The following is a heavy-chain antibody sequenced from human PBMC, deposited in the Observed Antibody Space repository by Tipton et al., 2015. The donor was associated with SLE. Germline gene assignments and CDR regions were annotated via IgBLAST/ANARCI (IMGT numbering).Heavy chain of an antibody. D-gene: IGHD2-2*01. CDR3: ARIAIAPAMGEYYFDS. CDR2: MYYSGFT. V-gene: IGHV4-59*02. CDR1: GGSVSGHY. J-gene: IGHJ4*02. Sequence: GLVKPSETLSLTCTVSGGSVSGHYWSWIRQPPGGGLEWIGYMYYSGFTKRNPSIKSRVTIAVDTSKNQFSLRLRSVTAVDTAVYLCARIAIAPAMGEYYFDSWGQGTLVTVSS.